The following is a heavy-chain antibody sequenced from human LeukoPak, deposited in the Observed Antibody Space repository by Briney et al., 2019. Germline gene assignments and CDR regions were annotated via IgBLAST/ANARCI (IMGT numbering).Heavy chain of an antibody. D-gene: IGHD1-26*01. V-gene: IGHV3-7*01. CDR2: IKQDGSET. Sequence: GGSLRLSCAASGFTFSSYWMSWVRQAPGKGLEGVANIKQDGSETYYVDSLKGRFTISRDNAKNSLYLQMNSLRAEDTALYFCARDGYGGSYYFQGGWGQGTLVTVSS. J-gene: IGHJ4*02. CDR1: GFTFSSYW. CDR3: ARDGYGGSYYFQGG.